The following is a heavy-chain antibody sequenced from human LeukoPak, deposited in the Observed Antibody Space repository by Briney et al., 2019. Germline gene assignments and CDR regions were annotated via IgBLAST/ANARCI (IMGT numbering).Heavy chain of an antibody. CDR3: ARGAFDSSNYGMDV. Sequence: ASVKVSCKASGYTFTSYGISWVRQATGQGLEWMGWMNPNSGNTGYAQKFQGRVTMTRNTSISTAYMELSSLRSEDTAVYYCARGAFDSSNYGMDVWGQGTTVTVSS. CDR1: GYTFTSYG. D-gene: IGHD6-13*01. CDR2: MNPNSGNT. J-gene: IGHJ6*02. V-gene: IGHV1-8*02.